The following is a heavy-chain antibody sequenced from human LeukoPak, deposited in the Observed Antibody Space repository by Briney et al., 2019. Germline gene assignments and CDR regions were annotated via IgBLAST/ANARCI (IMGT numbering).Heavy chain of an antibody. CDR2: ISSSSSYI. CDR1: GFTFSSYS. D-gene: IGHD2-2*01. Sequence: SGGSLRLSCAASGFTFSSYSMNWVRQAPGKGLDWVSSISSSSSYIYYADSVKGRFTISRDNAKNSLYLQMNSLRAEDTAVYYCARDRDCSSTSCYRDWFDPWGQGTLVTVSS. CDR3: ARDRDCSSTSCYRDWFDP. V-gene: IGHV3-21*01. J-gene: IGHJ5*02.